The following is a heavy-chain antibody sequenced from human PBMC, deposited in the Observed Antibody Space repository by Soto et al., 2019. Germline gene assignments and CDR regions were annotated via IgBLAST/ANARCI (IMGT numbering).Heavy chain of an antibody. J-gene: IGHJ4*02. D-gene: IGHD6-13*01. CDR1: GFTFDDYA. Sequence: EVQLVESGGGLVQPGRSLRLSCAASGFTFDDYAMHLVRRAPGKGLEWVSGVSWTIDIIAYADSEKGRFTIARDNAKNSLFLQKNRLSADETALYYWATGATAAAASRGADFEDWGQGTQATASS. CDR2: VSWTIDII. CDR3: ATGATAAAASRGADFED. V-gene: IGHV3-9*01.